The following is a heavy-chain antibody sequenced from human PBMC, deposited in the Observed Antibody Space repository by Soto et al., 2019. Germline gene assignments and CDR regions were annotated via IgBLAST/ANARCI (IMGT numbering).Heavy chain of an antibody. CDR3: ARGDYGTCGYPFPYFDY. V-gene: IGHV1-2*02. Sequence: HEHLVQSGAEVKRPGASLKVSCKASGYSFTGYYIHWVRQAPGQGLEWMGWINPDSGATNYAQYSQGRVTLTSDTSISTASMALTSLTSDDTAVYYCARGDYGTCGYPFPYFDYWGQGTLVIVPS. CDR1: GYSFTGYY. J-gene: IGHJ4*02. CDR2: INPDSGAT. D-gene: IGHD3-22*01.